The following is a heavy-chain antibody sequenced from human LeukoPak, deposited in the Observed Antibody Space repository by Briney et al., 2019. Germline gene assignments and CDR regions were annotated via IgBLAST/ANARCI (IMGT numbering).Heavy chain of an antibody. CDR1: DGSISSSSYY. CDR2: IYYSGST. D-gene: IGHD5-18*01. V-gene: IGHV4-39*07. J-gene: IGHJ6*03. CDR3: ARENRGYSYGYYYYYYMDV. Sequence: SETLSLTCTVSDGSISSSSYYWGWIRQPPGKGLSWIGSIYYSGSTYYNPSLKSRVTISVDTSKNQFSLKLSSVTAADTAVYYCARENRGYSYGYYYYYYMDVWGKGTTVTVSS.